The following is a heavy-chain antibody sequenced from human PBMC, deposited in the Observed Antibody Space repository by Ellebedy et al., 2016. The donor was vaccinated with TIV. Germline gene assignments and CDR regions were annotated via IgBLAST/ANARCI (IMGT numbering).Heavy chain of an antibody. CDR3: SRGWSTPDS. V-gene: IGHV3-21*06. Sequence: GESLKISCVASGFTFSNYNMNWVRQSPGKGLEWVSSIISTGSDKYYAESVKGRFTISRDNAQDTLFLQMNSLSAVDTDVYFCSRGWSTPDSWGQGTLVIVSS. J-gene: IGHJ4*02. CDR1: GFTFSNYN. D-gene: IGHD2-15*01. CDR2: IISTGSDK.